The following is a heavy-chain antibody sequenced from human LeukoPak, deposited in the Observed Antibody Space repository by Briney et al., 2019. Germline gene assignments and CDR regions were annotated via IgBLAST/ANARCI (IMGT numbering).Heavy chain of an antibody. V-gene: IGHV3-64*01. Sequence: GGSLRLSCAASGFTLSSYAMHWVRQAPGKGLEYVSAISSNGGSTYYANSVKGRFTISRDNSKNTLYLQMGSLRAEDMAVYYCARDAEDWENWFDPWGQGTLVTVSS. CDR1: GFTLSSYA. D-gene: IGHD3/OR15-3a*01. CDR2: ISSNGGST. CDR3: ARDAEDWENWFDP. J-gene: IGHJ5*02.